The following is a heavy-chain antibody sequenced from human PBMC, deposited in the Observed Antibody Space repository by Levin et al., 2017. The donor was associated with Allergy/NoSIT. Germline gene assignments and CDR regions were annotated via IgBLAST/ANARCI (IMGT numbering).Heavy chain of an antibody. V-gene: IGHV3-30*18. J-gene: IGHJ4*02. CDR1: GFTFNSYG. Sequence: AGGSLRLSCAASGFTFNSYGMHWVRQAPGKGLEWVAGISYDGTNKYYADSVKGRFTISRDNSKNTLYLQMNSLRAEDTAVYYCAKDSGSGGYYGSGRPLGYWGQGTLVTVSS. CDR3: AKDSGSGGYYGSGRPLGY. CDR2: ISYDGTNK. D-gene: IGHD3-10*01.